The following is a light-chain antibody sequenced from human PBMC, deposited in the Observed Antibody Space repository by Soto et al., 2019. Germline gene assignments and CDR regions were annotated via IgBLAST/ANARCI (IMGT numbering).Light chain of an antibody. CDR3: SSYAGSSTHYV. CDR2: EVS. J-gene: IGLJ1*01. V-gene: IGLV2-14*01. Sequence: QSALTQPASVSGSPGQSITISCTGTSSDVGGYNYVSWYQHHPGKASKPMIYEVSNRPSGFSNRFSGSKSGNTASLTISGLQAEDEADYYCSSYAGSSTHYVFGTGTKVTVL. CDR1: SSDVGGYNY.